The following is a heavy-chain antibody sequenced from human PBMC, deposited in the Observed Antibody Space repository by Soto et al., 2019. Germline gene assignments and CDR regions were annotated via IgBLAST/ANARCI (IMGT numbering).Heavy chain of an antibody. D-gene: IGHD6-6*01. Sequence: RRPVKRKEWVGRIKSKTDGGTTDYAAPVKGRFTISRDDSKNTLYLQMNSLKTEDTAVYYCTTRLERELLVYYGIDVSGEATT. V-gene: IGHV3-15*01. J-gene: IGHJ6*02. CDR2: IKSKTDGGTT. CDR3: TTRLERELLVYYGIDV.